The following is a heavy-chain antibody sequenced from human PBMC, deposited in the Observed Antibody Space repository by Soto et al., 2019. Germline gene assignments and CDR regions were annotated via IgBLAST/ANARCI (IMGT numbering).Heavy chain of an antibody. Sequence: QVQLQQWGAGLLKPSETLSLTCAVYGGSFSGYYWSWIRQPPGKGLEWIGEINHSGSTNYNPSLKSRVTISVDTSKNQFSLKLSSVTAADTAVYYCARAPLGWGYYYYGMDVWGQGTTVTVSS. CDR1: GGSFSGYY. CDR3: ARAPLGWGYYYYGMDV. J-gene: IGHJ6*02. CDR2: INHSGST. V-gene: IGHV4-34*01. D-gene: IGHD3-10*01.